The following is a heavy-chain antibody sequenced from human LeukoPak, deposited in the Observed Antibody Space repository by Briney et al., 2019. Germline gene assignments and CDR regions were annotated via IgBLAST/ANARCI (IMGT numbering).Heavy chain of an antibody. Sequence: GGSLRLSCAASGFTFSSYEMNWVRQAPGKGLEWVSYISSGSTIYDADSVKGRFTISRDNAKNSLYLQMNSLRAEDTAVYYCARESIAVAGAPFDYRGQGTLVTVSS. CDR2: ISSGSTI. D-gene: IGHD6-19*01. V-gene: IGHV3-48*03. CDR3: ARESIAVAGAPFDY. J-gene: IGHJ4*02. CDR1: GFTFSSYE.